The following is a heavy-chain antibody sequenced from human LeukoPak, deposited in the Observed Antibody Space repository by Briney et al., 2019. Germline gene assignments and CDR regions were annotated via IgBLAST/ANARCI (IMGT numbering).Heavy chain of an antibody. V-gene: IGHV1-8*01. CDR2: MNPNSGNT. Sequence: VASVKVSCKASGYTFTSYDINWVRQATGRGLEWMGWMNPNSGNTGYAQKFQGRVTMTRNTSISTAYMELSSLRSEDTAVYYCARGSYDSSGIPFDYWGQGTLVTVSS. J-gene: IGHJ4*02. CDR1: GYTFTSYD. D-gene: IGHD3-22*01. CDR3: ARGSYDSSGIPFDY.